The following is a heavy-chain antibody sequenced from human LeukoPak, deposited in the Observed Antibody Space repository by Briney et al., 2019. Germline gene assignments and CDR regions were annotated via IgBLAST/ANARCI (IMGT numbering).Heavy chain of an antibody. J-gene: IGHJ4*02. Sequence: ASVKVSCKASGYTFTGYYIHWVRQAPGQGLEWMGIINPRGGSTSYAQKFQGRVTMTRDTSTSTVYMELSSLRSEDTAVYYCARGTPERYSGYDTYFDYWGQGTLVTVSS. D-gene: IGHD5-12*01. CDR2: INPRGGST. CDR1: GYTFTGYY. CDR3: ARGTPERYSGYDTYFDY. V-gene: IGHV1-46*01.